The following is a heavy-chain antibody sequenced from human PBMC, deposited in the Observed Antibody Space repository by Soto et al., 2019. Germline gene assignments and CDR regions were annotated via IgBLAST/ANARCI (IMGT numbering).Heavy chain of an antibody. Sequence: VGSLRVSCAASGFTFSSYAMHWVRQAPGKGLEWVAVISYDGSNKYYADSVKGRFTISRDNSKNTLYLQMNSLRAEDTAVYYCARGARHIVVVTAIDPIDYWGQGTLVTVSS. CDR3: ARGARHIVVVTAIDPIDY. CDR1: GFTFSSYA. CDR2: ISYDGSNK. V-gene: IGHV3-30-3*01. D-gene: IGHD2-21*02. J-gene: IGHJ4*02.